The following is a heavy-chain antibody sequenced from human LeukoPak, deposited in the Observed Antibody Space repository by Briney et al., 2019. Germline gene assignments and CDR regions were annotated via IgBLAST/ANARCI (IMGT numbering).Heavy chain of an antibody. CDR3: ARRSRVAVAGILCFDP. D-gene: IGHD6-19*01. J-gene: IGHJ5*02. Sequence: PSETLSLTCAVYGGSFNDYFWTWIRQPPGEGLEWIGEINHSGSTNYNPSLKSRVTISVDTSKNHFSLKLSSVTAADTAVYYCARRSRVAVAGILCFDPRGQGTLVTVSS. CDR2: INHSGST. CDR1: GGSFNDYF. V-gene: IGHV4-34*01.